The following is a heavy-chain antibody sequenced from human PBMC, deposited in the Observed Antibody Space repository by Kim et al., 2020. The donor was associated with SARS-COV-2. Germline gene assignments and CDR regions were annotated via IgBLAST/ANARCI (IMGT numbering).Heavy chain of an antibody. D-gene: IGHD1-26*01. CDR1: GFTFSRHW. CDR2: INSDGTST. Sequence: GGSLRLSCVASGFTFSRHWMLWVRQAPGKGLVWVSRINSDGTSTTYADSVKGRFTISRDNAKNTVYLQMNSLRAEDTAVYYCTRGGEVSRPSGSYGDCWGQGTLVTVSS. J-gene: IGHJ4*02. CDR3: TRGGEVSRPSGSYGDC. V-gene: IGHV3-74*01.